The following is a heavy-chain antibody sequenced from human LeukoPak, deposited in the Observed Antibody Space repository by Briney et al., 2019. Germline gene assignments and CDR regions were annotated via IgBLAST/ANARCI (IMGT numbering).Heavy chain of an antibody. J-gene: IGHJ3*02. CDR3: ARDGRPIAVANHAFDI. D-gene: IGHD6-19*01. Sequence: GGSLRLSCTASGFTLTNNWMHWVRQVPGKGLEWVSRVNTYGTNTNYADSVRGRFTISRDNAKNTLYLQMNSLRAEDTAVYYCARDGRPIAVANHAFDIWGQGTMVTVSS. CDR2: VNTYGTNT. CDR1: GFTLTNNW. V-gene: IGHV3-74*01.